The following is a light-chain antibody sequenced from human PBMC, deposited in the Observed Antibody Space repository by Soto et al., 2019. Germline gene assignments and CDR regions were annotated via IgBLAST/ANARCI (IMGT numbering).Light chain of an antibody. CDR1: QSVSSNF. CDR3: HQYSSSRRT. V-gene: IGKV3-20*01. J-gene: IGKJ1*01. CDR2: GAS. Sequence: EIVLTHSPGTLSLSPGERVTLSCRASQSVSSNFLAWYQQKPGQAPRLLIYGASNRAAGIPDRFSGSGSGTDFTRTISRLEPEDFAVYYCHQYSSSRRTFGQGTKVDIK.